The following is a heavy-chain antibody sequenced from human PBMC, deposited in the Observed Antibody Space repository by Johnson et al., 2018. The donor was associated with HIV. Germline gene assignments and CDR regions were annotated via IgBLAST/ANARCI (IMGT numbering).Heavy chain of an antibody. V-gene: IGHV3-13*01. J-gene: IGHJ3*02. Sequence: VQLVESGGGLVQPGGSLRLSCAASGFTFSSYDMHWVRQATGKGLEWVSAIGTAGDTYYPGSVKGRFTISRENAKNSLYLQMNSLRAGDTAVYYCARGYYYDAFDIWGQGTMVTVSS. CDR3: ARGYYYDAFDI. D-gene: IGHD3-10*01. CDR1: GFTFSSYD. CDR2: IGTAGDT.